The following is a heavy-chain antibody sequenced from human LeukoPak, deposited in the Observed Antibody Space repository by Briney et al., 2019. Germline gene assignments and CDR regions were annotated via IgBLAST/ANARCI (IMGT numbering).Heavy chain of an antibody. CDR2: IYSGGST. Sequence: PGGSLRLSCAASGFTVSSNYMSWVRQAPGKGLEWVSVIYSGGSTYYADSVKGRFIISRDNSKNTLYLQMNSLRAEDTAVYYCARDSSVAGTTFDLWGQGTLVTVSS. CDR1: GFTVSSNY. CDR3: ARDSSVAGTTFDL. D-gene: IGHD6-19*01. J-gene: IGHJ4*02. V-gene: IGHV3-53*01.